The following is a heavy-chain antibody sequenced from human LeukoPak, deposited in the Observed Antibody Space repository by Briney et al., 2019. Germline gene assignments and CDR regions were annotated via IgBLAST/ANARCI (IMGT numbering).Heavy chain of an antibody. D-gene: IGHD5-12*01. J-gene: IGHJ4*02. CDR1: GFTFSSYP. Sequence: PGGSLRLSCSASGFTFSSYPMHWVRQAPGKGLEYVSAISSNGGSTYYADSVKGRFTISRDNSKNTLCLQMSSLRAEDTAVYYCVKGYSGYDHFDYWGQGTLVTVSS. CDR3: VKGYSGYDHFDY. V-gene: IGHV3-64D*09. CDR2: ISSNGGST.